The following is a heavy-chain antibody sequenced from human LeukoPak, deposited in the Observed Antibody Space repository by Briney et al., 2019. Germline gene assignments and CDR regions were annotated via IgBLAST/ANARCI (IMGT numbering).Heavy chain of an antibody. D-gene: IGHD5-24*01. CDR2: INHSGST. V-gene: IGHV4-34*01. CDR1: GGSFSGYY. CDR3: ARGRDPY. Sequence: SQTLSLTCAVYGGSFSGYYWTWIRQPPGRGLEWIGEINHSGSTNYNPSLKSRVTTSVDTSKSQFSLKLNSVTAADTAMYYCARGRDPYWGQGTLVTVSS. J-gene: IGHJ4*02.